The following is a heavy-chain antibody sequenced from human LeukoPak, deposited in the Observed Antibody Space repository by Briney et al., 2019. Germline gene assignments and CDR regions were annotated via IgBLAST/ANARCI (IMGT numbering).Heavy chain of an antibody. J-gene: IGHJ4*02. CDR1: GFAFGSYA. V-gene: IGHV3-23*01. CDR3: AKGLSTVTTLTSFDY. D-gene: IGHD4-17*01. CDR2: ISGSGGTT. Sequence: GGSLRPSCAASGFAFGSYAMSWVRQAPGKGLEWVSTISGSGGTTYYANSVKGRFTISRDNSNNTLYLQMNTLRAEDTAVYYCAKGLSTVTTLTSFDYWGQGTLVTVSS.